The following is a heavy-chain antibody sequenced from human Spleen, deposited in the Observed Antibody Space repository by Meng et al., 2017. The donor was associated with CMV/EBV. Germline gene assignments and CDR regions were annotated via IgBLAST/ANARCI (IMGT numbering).Heavy chain of an antibody. Sequence: QGQRQESGPRLVKPSQTLSLTCTVSGGSISSGDYYWSWIRQPPGKGLEWSGHIYNSGSTYYNPSLKSRITISVDTSKNQFSLKLSSVTAADTAVYYCARGQKGYFDLWGRGALVTVSS. CDR3: ARGQKGYFDL. V-gene: IGHV4-30-4*08. J-gene: IGHJ2*01. CDR2: IYNSGST. CDR1: GGSISSGDYY.